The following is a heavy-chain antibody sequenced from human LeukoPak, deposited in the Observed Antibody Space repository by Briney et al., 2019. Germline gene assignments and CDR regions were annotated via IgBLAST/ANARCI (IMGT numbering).Heavy chain of an antibody. J-gene: IGHJ4*02. Sequence: PGGSLRLSCAVSGFTFSDYYMSWIRQAPGKGLEWVSYISSGGSTISHADSVKGRFTISRDNAENSLYLQMNSLRAEDTAVYYCTAPLWFGELLGFDYWGQGTLVTVSS. CDR1: GFTFSDYY. D-gene: IGHD3-10*01. CDR2: ISSGGSTI. V-gene: IGHV3-11*01. CDR3: TAPLWFGELLGFDY.